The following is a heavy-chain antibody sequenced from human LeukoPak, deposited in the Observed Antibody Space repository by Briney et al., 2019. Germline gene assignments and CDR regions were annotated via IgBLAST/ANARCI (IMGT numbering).Heavy chain of an antibody. V-gene: IGHV4-39*01. J-gene: IGHJ5*02. CDR2: ISYRGTT. Sequence: ETLSLTCSVSGDSMSTNNYHWGWIRQPPGKGLEWIGSISYRGTTYYNPSLKSRVTISVDTSENLFSLKVNYVTAADTAVYYCARRAAVGKNWFDPWGQGTLVTVSS. CDR1: GDSMSTNNYH. D-gene: IGHD6-13*01. CDR3: ARRAAVGKNWFDP.